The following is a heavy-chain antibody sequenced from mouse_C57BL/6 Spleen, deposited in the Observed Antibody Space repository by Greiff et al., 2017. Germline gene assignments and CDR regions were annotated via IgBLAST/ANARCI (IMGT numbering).Heavy chain of an antibody. V-gene: IGHV1-54*01. CDR1: GYAFTNYL. CDR2: INPGSGGT. Sequence: QVQLQQSGAELVRPGTSVKVSCKASGYAFTNYLIEWVKQRPGQGLEWIGVINPGSGGTNYNEKFKGKATLTADKSSSTAYMQLSSLTSEDSAVXFCARWGYSNYGFAYWGQGTLVTVSA. J-gene: IGHJ3*01. CDR3: ARWGYSNYGFAY. D-gene: IGHD2-5*01.